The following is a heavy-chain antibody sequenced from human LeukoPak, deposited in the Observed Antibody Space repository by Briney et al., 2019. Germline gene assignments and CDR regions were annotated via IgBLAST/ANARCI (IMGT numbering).Heavy chain of an antibody. CDR3: ATGSFDY. Sequence: PGGSLRLSCAASGFTFGEYGMHWVRQAPGRGQEGVAGICGNSGSINYADSVRGRFTISRDNAKNILHLQMNSLRVEDMAFYYCATGSFDYWGQGTLVTVSS. V-gene: IGHV3-9*03. CDR1: GFTFGEYG. D-gene: IGHD1-14*01. CDR2: ICGNSGSI. J-gene: IGHJ4*02.